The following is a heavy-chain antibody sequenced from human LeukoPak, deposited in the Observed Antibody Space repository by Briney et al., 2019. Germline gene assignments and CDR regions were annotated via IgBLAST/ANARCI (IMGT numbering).Heavy chain of an antibody. CDR1: GFTFSSYG. CDR3: ARDDNQLLWGSMDV. Sequence: GGSLRLSCAASGFTFSSYGMHWVRQAPGKGLEWVAFIRYDGSNKYYADSVKGRFIISRDNSKNTLYLQMNSLRAEDTAVYYCARDDNQLLWGSMDVWGQGTTVTVSS. CDR2: IRYDGSNK. J-gene: IGHJ6*02. V-gene: IGHV3-30*02. D-gene: IGHD2-2*01.